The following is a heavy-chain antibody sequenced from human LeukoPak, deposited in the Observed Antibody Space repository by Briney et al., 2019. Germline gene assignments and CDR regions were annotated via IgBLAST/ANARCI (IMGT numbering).Heavy chain of an antibody. V-gene: IGHV3-48*03. CDR1: GFTFSSYE. J-gene: IGHJ6*03. CDR3: AREHYFYYLDA. Sequence: GGSLRLSCAASGFTFSSYEMNWVRQAPGKGLEWVSYISSSGSTIYYADSVKGRFTISRDNAKNSLHLQMNSLRAEDTAVYYCAREHYFYYLDAWGKGTTVTVSS. CDR2: ISSSGSTI.